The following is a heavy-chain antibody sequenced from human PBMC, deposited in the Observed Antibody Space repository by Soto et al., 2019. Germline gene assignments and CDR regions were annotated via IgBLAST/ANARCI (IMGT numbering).Heavy chain of an antibody. CDR2: ITYDGIDE. J-gene: IGHJ4*02. Sequence: PGGSLRLSCVASGFTFSTDSMNWVRQAPGKGLVWVAVITYDGIDESYADSVKGRFTISRDNAKNTLYLQMNSLRAEDTAVYYCARVGRWAVAGTNRVYWGQGTLVTVS. D-gene: IGHD6-19*01. CDR3: ARVGRWAVAGTNRVY. CDR1: GFTFSTDS. V-gene: IGHV3-30*04.